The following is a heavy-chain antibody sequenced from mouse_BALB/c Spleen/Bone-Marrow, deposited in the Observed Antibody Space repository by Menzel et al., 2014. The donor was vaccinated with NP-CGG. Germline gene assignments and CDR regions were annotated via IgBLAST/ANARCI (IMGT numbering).Heavy chain of an antibody. Sequence: QVQLQQSGAELVTPGASVKLSCKASGYTFTSYYIYWVKQRPGQGLEWIGEINPSNGGTNFNEKFKSKATLTVDKSSSTAYMQLSSLTSEDSAVYYCTRSRRAMDYWGQGTSVTVSS. D-gene: IGHD2-12*01. CDR1: GYTFTSYY. J-gene: IGHJ4*01. CDR3: TRSRRAMDY. CDR2: INPSNGGT. V-gene: IGHV1S81*02.